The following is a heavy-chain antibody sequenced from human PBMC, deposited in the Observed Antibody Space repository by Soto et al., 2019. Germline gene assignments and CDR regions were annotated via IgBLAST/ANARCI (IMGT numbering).Heavy chain of an antibody. J-gene: IGHJ4*02. D-gene: IGHD6-19*01. CDR1: GHSLSSGGYY. CDR3: ARDWGSSGWHN. Sequence: SETLSLTCTVSGHSLSSGGYYWSCIRQHPGKGLEWVGYIYFTGSTLYNPSLKSRLAMSLDTSKNQFSLRLTSVTAADTAVYFCARDWGSSGWHNWGQGTLVTVSS. CDR2: IYFTGST. V-gene: IGHV4-31*03.